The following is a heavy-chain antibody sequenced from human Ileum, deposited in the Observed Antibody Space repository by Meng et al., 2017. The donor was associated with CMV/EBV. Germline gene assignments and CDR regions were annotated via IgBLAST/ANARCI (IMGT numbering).Heavy chain of an antibody. J-gene: IGHJ4*02. CDR2: INWNGGST. CDR3: ARDGVQKYYFDY. D-gene: IGHD3-10*01. CDR1: GFTFDDYG. Sequence: GESLKISCAASGFTFDDYGMSWVRQAPGKGLEWVSGINWNGGSTGYADSVKGRFTISRDNAKNSLYLQMNSLRAEDTALYYCARDGVQKYYFDYWGQGTLVPSPQ. V-gene: IGHV3-20*04.